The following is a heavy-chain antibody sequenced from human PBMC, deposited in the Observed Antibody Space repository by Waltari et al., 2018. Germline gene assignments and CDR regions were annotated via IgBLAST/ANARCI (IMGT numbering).Heavy chain of an antibody. V-gene: IGHV1-69*08. CDR1: GGTVSSYA. CDR2: IIPIFGTA. CDR3: ARVVAAATSYYYYGMDV. D-gene: IGHD2-15*01. J-gene: IGHJ6*02. Sequence: QVQLVQSGAEVKKPGSSVKVSCKASGGTVSSYAISWVRQAPGQGLEWMGRIIPIFGTANYAQKFQGRVTITADKSTSTAYMELSSLRSEDTAVYYCARVVAAATSYYYYGMDVWGQGTTVTVSS.